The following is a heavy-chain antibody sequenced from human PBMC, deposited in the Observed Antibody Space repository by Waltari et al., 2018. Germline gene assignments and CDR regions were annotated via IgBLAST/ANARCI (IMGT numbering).Heavy chain of an antibody. J-gene: IGHJ4*02. Sequence: QVQLQESGPGLVQPSETLSLTCTISGGSINTYHWSWFRQPPGKGLEWIAYIYYTGSTKYNPSLRGRVTMSLDTSKNQFSLNLSAVTAADTAFYCCARGEMANWVYFDYWGQGTLVTVSS. D-gene: IGHD1-1*01. CDR2: IYYTGST. V-gene: IGHV4-59*08. CDR1: GGSINTYH. CDR3: ARGEMANWVYFDY.